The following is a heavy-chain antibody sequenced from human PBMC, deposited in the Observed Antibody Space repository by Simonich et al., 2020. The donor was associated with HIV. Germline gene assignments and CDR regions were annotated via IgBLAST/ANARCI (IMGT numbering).Heavy chain of an antibody. J-gene: IGHJ4*02. CDR2: INHSGST. CDR1: GGSFSGYY. Sequence: QVQLQQWGAGLLKPSETLSLTCAVYGGSFSGYYWSWIRQPPGKGLEGIGEINHSGSTNYNPSRKSRVTISVDTSKNQFSLKLSSVTAADTAVYYCARGFYQRLYYFDYWGQGTLVTVSS. CDR3: ARGFYQRLYYFDY. V-gene: IGHV4-34*01. D-gene: IGHD2-2*01.